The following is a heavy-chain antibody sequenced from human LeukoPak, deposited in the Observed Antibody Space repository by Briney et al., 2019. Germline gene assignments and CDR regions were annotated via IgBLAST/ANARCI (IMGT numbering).Heavy chain of an antibody. CDR1: GGSISSYY. CDR3: ARRSSSSSWYRTTWFDP. V-gene: IGHV4-59*12. D-gene: IGHD6-13*01. Sequence: SETLSLTCTVSGGSISSYYWSWIRQPPGKGLEWIGYIYYSGSTNYNPSLKSRVTISVDTSKNQFSLKLSSVTAADTAVYYCARRSSSSSWYRTTWFDPWGQGTLVTVSS. CDR2: IYYSGST. J-gene: IGHJ5*02.